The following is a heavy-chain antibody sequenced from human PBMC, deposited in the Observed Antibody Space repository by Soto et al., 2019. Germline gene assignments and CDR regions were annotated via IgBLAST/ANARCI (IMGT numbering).Heavy chain of an antibody. CDR1: GGTFSSYA. V-gene: IGHV1-69*12. CDR2: IIPIFGTA. J-gene: IGHJ4*02. Sequence: QVQLVQSGAEVKKPGSSVKVSCKASGGTFSSYAISWVRQAPGQGLEWMGGIIPIFGTANYAQKFQGRVTITADESTSTAYRELRSLRSEDTAVYYCAKSGSWLKDFDYWGQGTLVTVSS. D-gene: IGHD6-13*01. CDR3: AKSGSWLKDFDY.